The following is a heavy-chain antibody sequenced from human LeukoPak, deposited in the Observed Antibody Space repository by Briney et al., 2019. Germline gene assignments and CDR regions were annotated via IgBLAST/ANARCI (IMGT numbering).Heavy chain of an antibody. CDR2: ISNTGGST. J-gene: IGHJ1*01. V-gene: IGHV3-23*01. D-gene: IGHD2-15*01. CDR1: GFTVSSNY. Sequence: GGSLRLSCAASGFTVSSNYMSWVRQAPGKGLEWVSAISNTGGSTYYADSVKGRFTISRDKSKNTLSLQMNSLRAEDTAVYYCAQQVGYCSSGSCYFTYWGQGTLVTVSS. CDR3: AQQVGYCSSGSCYFTY.